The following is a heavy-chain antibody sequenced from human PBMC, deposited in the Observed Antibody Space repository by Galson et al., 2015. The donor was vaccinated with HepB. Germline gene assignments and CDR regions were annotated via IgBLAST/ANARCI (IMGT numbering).Heavy chain of an antibody. D-gene: IGHD5-24*01. CDR2: IIPIFGTA. CDR1: GGTFSSYA. Sequence: SVKVSCKASGGTFSSYAISWVRQAPGQGLEWMGGIIPIFGTANYAQKFQGRITITADESTSTAYMELSSLRSEDTAVYYCARERERWLHLFDYWGQGTLVTVSS. CDR3: ARERERWLHLFDY. J-gene: IGHJ4*02. V-gene: IGHV1-69*13.